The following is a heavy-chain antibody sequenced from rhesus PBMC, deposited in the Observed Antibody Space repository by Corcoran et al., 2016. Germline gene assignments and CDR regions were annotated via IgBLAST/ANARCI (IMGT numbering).Heavy chain of an antibody. CDR1: GYTFTSYS. Sequence: QVQLVPSGAEVKKPGASVKLSCKASGYTFTSYSFNWVRKAPGQGLEWMEWINPSNGNTGYEQKFQGRVTMTRDTSTGTAYMELSSLRSEDTAVYYCARVSARYGLHSWGQGVGVTVSS. V-gene: IGHV1-200*01. CDR2: INPSNGNT. CDR3: ARVSARYGLHS. J-gene: IGHJ6*01.